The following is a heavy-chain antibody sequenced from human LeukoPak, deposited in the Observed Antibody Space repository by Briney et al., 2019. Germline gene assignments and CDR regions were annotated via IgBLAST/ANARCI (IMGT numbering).Heavy chain of an antibody. CDR3: ARDRVYGFDAFDI. CDR1: GGSISSGSYY. CDR2: IYTSGST. V-gene: IGHV4-61*02. J-gene: IGHJ3*02. Sequence: PSETLSLTCTVSGGSISSGSYYWSWVRQPAGKGLEWIGRIYTSGSTNYNPSLKSRVTISVDTSKNQFSLKLSSVTAADTAVYYCARDRVYGFDAFDIWGQGTMVTVSS. D-gene: IGHD3-10*01.